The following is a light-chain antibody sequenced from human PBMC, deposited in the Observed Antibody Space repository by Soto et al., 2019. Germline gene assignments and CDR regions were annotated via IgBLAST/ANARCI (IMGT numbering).Light chain of an antibody. J-gene: IGLJ1*01. CDR3: SSYTGSSTPYV. Sequence: QSALTQPASVPGSPGQSITISCTGTASDVGVYNYISWYQHHPGKAPKLMIFEVSNRPSGVSNRFSGSKSGNTASLTISGLQAEDEADYFCSSYTGSSTPYVFGTGTKLTVL. V-gene: IGLV2-14*01. CDR1: ASDVGVYNY. CDR2: EVS.